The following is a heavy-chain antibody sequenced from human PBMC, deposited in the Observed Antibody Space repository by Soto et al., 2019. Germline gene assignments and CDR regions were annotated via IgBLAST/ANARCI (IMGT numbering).Heavy chain of an antibody. D-gene: IGHD1-1*01. CDR1: GASISGFY. Sequence: SETLSLTCTVSGASISGFYWSWIRKSAGKGLEWIGRIYATGTTDYNPSLKSRVMMSVDTSKKQFSLKLRSVTDEDTAVYYCVRDGTKTLREWFDPWGQGISVTVSS. CDR2: IYATGTT. V-gene: IGHV4-4*07. J-gene: IGHJ5*02. CDR3: VRDGTKTLREWFDP.